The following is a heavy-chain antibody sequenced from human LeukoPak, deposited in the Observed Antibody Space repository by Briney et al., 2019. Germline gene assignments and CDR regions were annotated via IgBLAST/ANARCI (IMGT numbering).Heavy chain of an antibody. D-gene: IGHD6-19*01. CDR1: GFTFSSYA. J-gene: IGHJ5*02. CDR2: ISYDGSNK. CDR3: AKVPGIAVT. Sequence: PGGSLRLSCAASGFTFSSYAMHWVRQAPGKGLEWVAVISYDGSNKYYADSVKGRFTISRDNSKNTLYLQMNSLRAEDTAVYYCAKVPGIAVTWGQGTLVTVSS. V-gene: IGHV3-30-3*02.